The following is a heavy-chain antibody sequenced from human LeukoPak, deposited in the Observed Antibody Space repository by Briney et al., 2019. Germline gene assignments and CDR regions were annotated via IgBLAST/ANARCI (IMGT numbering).Heavy chain of an antibody. CDR2: ISGSGGST. Sequence: GGSLRLSCAASGFTLSSYVMGWVRQAPGKGLAWVSGISGSGGSTYYADSVKGRFTISRDNSKNTLYLQMNTLRVEDTAVYYCAKGGMVRGEYDYWGQGTLVTVSS. CDR3: AKGGMVRGEYDY. J-gene: IGHJ4*02. V-gene: IGHV3-23*01. D-gene: IGHD3-10*01. CDR1: GFTLSSYV.